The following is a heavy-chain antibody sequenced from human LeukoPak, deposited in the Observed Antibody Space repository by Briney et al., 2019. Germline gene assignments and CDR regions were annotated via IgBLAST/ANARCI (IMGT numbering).Heavy chain of an antibody. V-gene: IGHV1-18*01. Sequence: ASVKVSCKASGYTFTSYDINWVRQATGQGLEWMGWISAHTGNSDYAQRFQNRVTMTADTSTSTAYMELRSLGSDDTAVYYCARDGKGRYDFRENDYWGQGTLVTVSS. D-gene: IGHD3-3*01. CDR1: GYTFTSYD. CDR3: ARDGKGRYDFRENDY. CDR2: ISAHTGNS. J-gene: IGHJ4*02.